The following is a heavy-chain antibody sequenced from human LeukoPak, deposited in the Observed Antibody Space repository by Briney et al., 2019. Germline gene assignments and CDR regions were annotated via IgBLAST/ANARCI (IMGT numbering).Heavy chain of an antibody. V-gene: IGHV4-34*01. CDR2: INHSGST. J-gene: IGHJ5*02. CDR1: GGSFSGYY. Sequence: KPSETLSLTCAVYGGSFSGYYWSWIRQPPGKGLEWIGEINHSGSTNYNPSLKSRVTISVDTSKNQFSLKLSSVTAADTAVYYCATSGYSSSWYGYNWFDPWSQGTLVTVSS. CDR3: ATSGYSSSWYGYNWFDP. D-gene: IGHD6-13*01.